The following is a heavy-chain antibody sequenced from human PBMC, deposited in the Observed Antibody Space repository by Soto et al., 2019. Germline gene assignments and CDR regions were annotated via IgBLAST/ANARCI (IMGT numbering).Heavy chain of an antibody. D-gene: IGHD3-22*01. J-gene: IGHJ4*02. Sequence: ASVKVSCKASGGTFSSYAISWVRQAPGQGLEWMGGIIPIFGTANYAQKFQGRVTITADESTSTAYMELSSLRSEDTAVYYCARANTYDSSGYYYSLDYWGQGTLVTVSS. CDR1: GGTFSSYA. V-gene: IGHV1-69*13. CDR2: IIPIFGTA. CDR3: ARANTYDSSGYYYSLDY.